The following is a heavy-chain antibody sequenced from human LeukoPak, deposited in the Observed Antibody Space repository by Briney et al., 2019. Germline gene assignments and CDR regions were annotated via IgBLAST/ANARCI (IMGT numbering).Heavy chain of an antibody. J-gene: IGHJ4*02. CDR1: GYTFTSYD. D-gene: IGHD2-2*01. V-gene: IGHV1-8*01. Sequence: ASVKVSCKASGYTFTSYDINWVRQATGQGLEWMGWMNPNSGNTGYAQKFQGRVTMTRNTSISTAYMELSSLRSEDTAVYYCARVSWVSTPSDYWGQGTLVTVSS. CDR3: ARVSWVSTPSDY. CDR2: MNPNSGNT.